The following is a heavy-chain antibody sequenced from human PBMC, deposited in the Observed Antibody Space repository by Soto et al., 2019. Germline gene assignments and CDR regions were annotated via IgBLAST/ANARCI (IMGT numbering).Heavy chain of an antibody. CDR2: TSYDERIK. D-gene: IGHD3-22*01. CDR1: GFIFSNYA. J-gene: IGHJ4*02. V-gene: IGHV3-30*04. CDR3: ATDEGGGYFYGVNY. Sequence: QVQLVESGGGVVQPGRSLRLSCTASGFIFSNYAMHWVRQAPGKGLEWVAVTSYDERIKYHADSVKGRFTISRDNSKNTLYLQMNSLRPEDTALYYYATDEGGGYFYGVNYWGQGTLVTVSS.